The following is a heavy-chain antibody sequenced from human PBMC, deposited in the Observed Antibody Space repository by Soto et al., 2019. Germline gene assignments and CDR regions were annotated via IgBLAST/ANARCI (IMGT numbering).Heavy chain of an antibody. CDR1: GGSISSGGYS. CDR2: IYHSGST. D-gene: IGHD6-13*01. V-gene: IGHV4-30-2*01. Sequence: PSETLSLTCAVSGGSISSGGYSWSWIRQPPGKGLEWIGYIYHSGSTYYNPSLKSRVTISVDRSKNQFSLKLSSVTAADTAVYYCARERYSSSWNDAFDIWGQGTMVTVSS. J-gene: IGHJ3*02. CDR3: ARERYSSSWNDAFDI.